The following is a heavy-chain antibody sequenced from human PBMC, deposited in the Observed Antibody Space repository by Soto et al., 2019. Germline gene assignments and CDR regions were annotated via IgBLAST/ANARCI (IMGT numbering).Heavy chain of an antibody. CDR1: GGSLSSSSYY. CDR3: ALYQYTGPAATGRFDP. Sequence: QLQLQESGPGLVKPSETLSLTCTVSGGSLSSSSYYWGWIRQPPGKGLEWIGNIFYSGNTYYNPPLKIRVTISVDTSKNQFSLKLSSVTAADTAVYYCALYQYTGPAATGRFDPLGQGTLVTVSS. D-gene: IGHD2-15*01. V-gene: IGHV4-39*01. J-gene: IGHJ5*02. CDR2: IFYSGNT.